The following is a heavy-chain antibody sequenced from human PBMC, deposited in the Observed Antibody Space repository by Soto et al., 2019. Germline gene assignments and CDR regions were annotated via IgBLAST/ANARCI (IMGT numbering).Heavy chain of an antibody. CDR3: ARVVAVAGTVGYYYYGMDV. J-gene: IGHJ6*02. CDR2: ISAYNGNT. V-gene: IGHV1-18*04. Sequence: ASVKVSCKASGYTFTSYGISWVRQAPGQGLEWMGWISAYNGNTNYAQKLQGGVTMTTDTSTSTAYMELRSLRSDDTAVYYCARVVAVAGTVGYYYYGMDVWGQGTTVTVSS. D-gene: IGHD6-19*01. CDR1: GYTFTSYG.